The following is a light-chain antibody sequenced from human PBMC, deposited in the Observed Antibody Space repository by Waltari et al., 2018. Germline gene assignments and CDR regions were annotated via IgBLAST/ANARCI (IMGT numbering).Light chain of an antibody. V-gene: IGKV1-39*01. CDR2: AAS. Sequence: DIQMTQSPSSLSESVGDRVTITCRASQSISSYLNWYQQKPGKAPKLLIYAASSLQSGVPSRFSGSVSGTDFTLTISSLQPEDFATYYCQQSYSTLWTFGQGTKVEIK. J-gene: IGKJ1*01. CDR1: QSISSY. CDR3: QQSYSTLWT.